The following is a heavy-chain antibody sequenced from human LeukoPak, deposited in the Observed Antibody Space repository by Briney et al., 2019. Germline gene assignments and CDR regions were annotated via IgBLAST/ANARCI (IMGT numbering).Heavy chain of an antibody. CDR1: GYTFINYA. CDR2: ISAYTGNT. V-gene: IGHV1-18*01. D-gene: IGHD3-10*01. Sequence: ASVKVSCKASGYTFINYAISWVRQAPGQGLEWMGWISAYTGNTSYAQKLQGRVTMTTDTSTSTAYMELSRPRSDDTAVYYCASDGITMVRGVVNFDYWGQGTLVTVSS. J-gene: IGHJ4*02. CDR3: ASDGITMVRGVVNFDY.